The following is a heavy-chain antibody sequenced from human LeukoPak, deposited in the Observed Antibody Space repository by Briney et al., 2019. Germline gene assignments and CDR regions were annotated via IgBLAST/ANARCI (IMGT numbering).Heavy chain of an antibody. D-gene: IGHD3-3*01. CDR3: ARSEGSEKDDAFDI. J-gene: IGHJ3*02. V-gene: IGHV3-7*03. CDR1: GFTFSTCW. Sequence: PGGSLRLSCAASGFTFSTCWMNCVREAPGKGLEWVANMNQDGSLQYYVDSVKGRFTISRDNAKISLYLQMNSLRAEDTAVYYCARSEGSEKDDAFDIWGQGTMVTVSS. CDR2: MNQDGSLQ.